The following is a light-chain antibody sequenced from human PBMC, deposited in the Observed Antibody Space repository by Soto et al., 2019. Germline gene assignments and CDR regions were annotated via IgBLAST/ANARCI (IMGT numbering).Light chain of an antibody. CDR3: SSTAGNINLV. J-gene: IGLJ3*02. Sequence: QSALTQSPSASGSPGQSVTISCTGTSSDVGGHKYVSWYQHHSGKAPKLMIYEVSKRPSGVPDRFSGSKSGNTASLTVSGLQPEDEAVYYCSSTAGNINLVFGGGTKVTVL. CDR1: SSDVGGHKY. CDR2: EVS. V-gene: IGLV2-8*01.